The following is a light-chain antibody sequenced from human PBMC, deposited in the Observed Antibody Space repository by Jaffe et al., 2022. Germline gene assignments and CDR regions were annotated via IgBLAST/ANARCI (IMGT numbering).Light chain of an antibody. CDR2: EVS. Sequence: QSALTQPASVSGSPGQSITISCTGTSSDIGKYNYVSWYQQHPGKGPKVMIYEVSKWPSGVSNRFSGSKSGNTASLTISGLQAEDEADYYCCSDAGSGTYVFGTGTKVIVL. J-gene: IGLJ1*01. CDR3: CSDAGSGTYV. V-gene: IGLV2-23*02. CDR1: SSDIGKYNY.